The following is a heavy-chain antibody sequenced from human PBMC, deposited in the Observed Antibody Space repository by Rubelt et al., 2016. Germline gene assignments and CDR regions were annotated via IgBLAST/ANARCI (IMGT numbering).Heavy chain of an antibody. CDR2: IYPKNGDT. V-gene: IGHV1-2*02. D-gene: IGHD1-7*01. Sequence: KPGSSVKVSCKASGGTFSSYVINWVRQAPGQGVEWMGWIYPKNGDTKSAQRFQGRVTMTRDTSISTVSMELSRLTSDDTAVYYCVRENWYYDNWGQGTLVTVSS. CDR1: GGTFSSYV. CDR3: VRENWYYDN. J-gene: IGHJ4*02.